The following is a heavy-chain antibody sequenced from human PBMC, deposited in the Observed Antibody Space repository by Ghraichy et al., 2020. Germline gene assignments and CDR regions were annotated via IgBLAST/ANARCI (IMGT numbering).Heavy chain of an antibody. Sequence: LSLTCAASGFTFSSYSMNWVRQAPGKGLEWVSSISSSSSYIYYADSVKGRFTISRDNAKNSLYLQMNSLRAEDTAVYYCAREGSGYDPHFDYWGQGTLVTVSS. CDR3: AREGSGYDPHFDY. J-gene: IGHJ4*02. V-gene: IGHV3-21*01. CDR1: GFTFSSYS. D-gene: IGHD3-22*01. CDR2: ISSSSSYI.